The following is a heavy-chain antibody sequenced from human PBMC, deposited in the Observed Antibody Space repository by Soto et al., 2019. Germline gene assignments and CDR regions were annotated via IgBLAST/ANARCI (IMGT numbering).Heavy chain of an antibody. CDR3: ARDQDDWNFDY. V-gene: IGHV3-21*03. D-gene: IGHD3-9*01. Sequence: PVGSLRLSCAASAFIFSSYNMHWVRQAPGKGLEWVSSITKSGDHIYYADSVRGRFTISRDNAENSLYLQMNSLTAADTAVYYCARDQDDWNFDYWGQGTLVTVSS. J-gene: IGHJ4*02. CDR1: AFIFSSYN. CDR2: ITKSGDHI.